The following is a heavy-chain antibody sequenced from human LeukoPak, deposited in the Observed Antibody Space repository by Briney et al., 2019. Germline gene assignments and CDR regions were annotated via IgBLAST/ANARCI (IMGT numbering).Heavy chain of an antibody. V-gene: IGHV4-59*11. J-gene: IGHJ4*02. D-gene: IGHD6-6*01. CDR3: ARGGVAARHDY. CDR2: IYYSGST. Sequence: SETLSLTCTVSGGSMSSHYWSWIRQPPGKGLEWIGYIYYSGSTNYNPSLKSRVTISVDTSKNQFSLKLSSVTAADTAVYYCARGGVAARHDYWGQGTLVTVSS. CDR1: GGSMSSHY.